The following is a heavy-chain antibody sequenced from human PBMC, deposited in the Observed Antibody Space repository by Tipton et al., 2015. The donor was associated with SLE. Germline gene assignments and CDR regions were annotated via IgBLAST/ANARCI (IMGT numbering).Heavy chain of an antibody. V-gene: IGHV4-38-2*01. CDR2: RYNTGNT. CDR1: GYSIRTGSY. D-gene: IGHD2/OR15-2a*01. CDR3: ATGSSKSFVHYFDQ. Sequence: TLSLTCAVSGYSIRTGSYWGWVRQPPGKGLEWIGSRYNTGNTFYKPSLKSRVTISLDMSNNEFSLRLTSVTAADTAVYYCATGSSKSFVHYFDQWGQGKLVTVFS. J-gene: IGHJ4*02.